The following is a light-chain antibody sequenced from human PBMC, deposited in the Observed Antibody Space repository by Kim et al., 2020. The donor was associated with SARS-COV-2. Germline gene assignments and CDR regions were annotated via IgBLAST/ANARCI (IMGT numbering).Light chain of an antibody. CDR3: SSYTDHPHVV. CDR1: SSDVGGYNY. CDR2: DVS. V-gene: IGLV2-14*01. J-gene: IGLJ2*01. Sequence: QSALTQPASVSGSPGQSITISCTGTSSDVGGYNYVSWYQQHPGKVPKLMIYDVSKRPSGISNRFSGSKSGNTASLTISGLQAEDEADYYCSSYTDHPHVVFGGGTQLTVL.